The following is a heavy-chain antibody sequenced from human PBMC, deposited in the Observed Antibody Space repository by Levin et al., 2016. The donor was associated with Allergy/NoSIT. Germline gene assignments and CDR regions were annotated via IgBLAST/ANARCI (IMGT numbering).Heavy chain of an antibody. Sequence: WVRQAPGQRLEWMGWINAGNGNTKYSQKFQGRVTITRDTSASTAYMELSSLRSEDMAVYYCAGGYSGYGGWFDPWGQGTLVTVSS. CDR3: AGGYSGYGGWFDP. CDR2: INAGNGNT. V-gene: IGHV1-3*01. D-gene: IGHD5-12*01. J-gene: IGHJ5*02.